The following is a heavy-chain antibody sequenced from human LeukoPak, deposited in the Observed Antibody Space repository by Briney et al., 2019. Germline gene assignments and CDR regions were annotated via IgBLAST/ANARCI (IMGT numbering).Heavy chain of an antibody. J-gene: IGHJ4*02. CDR2: ITSTSSYI. D-gene: IGHD4-23*01. CDR3: ARVGGATDY. V-gene: IGHV3-21*01. Sequence: GGSLRLSCAASGFTFSSYSMNWVRQAPGKGLEWVSSITSTSSYINYVDSVEGRFTISRDNARNSLYLQMNSLRAEDTALYYCARVGGATDYWGQGTLVTVSS. CDR1: GFTFSSYS.